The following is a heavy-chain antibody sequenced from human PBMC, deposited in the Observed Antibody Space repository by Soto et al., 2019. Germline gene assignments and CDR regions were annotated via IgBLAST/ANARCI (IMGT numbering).Heavy chain of an antibody. CDR1: GYTFSGYY. J-gene: IGHJ4*02. CDR2: INPNSGDR. Sequence: GASVKVSCKASGYTFSGYYMHWVRQAPGQGXEWMGWINPNSGDRNYAQKFHGRVTMTRDTSISTAYMELSRLRSDDTAVYYCARDQGGKFYYDSSGYYCYFDYWGEGSLGTVAS. CDR3: ARDQGGKFYYDSSGYYCYFDY. V-gene: IGHV1-2*02. D-gene: IGHD3-22*01.